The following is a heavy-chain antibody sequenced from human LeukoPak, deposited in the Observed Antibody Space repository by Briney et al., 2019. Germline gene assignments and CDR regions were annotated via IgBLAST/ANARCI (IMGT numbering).Heavy chain of an antibody. V-gene: IGHV3-30-3*01. CDR2: ISYDGGTK. D-gene: IGHD6-13*01. CDR3: ARDQAGMAAAGRPFDP. Sequence: QPGGSLRLSCAASGFTFNSYAMHWVRQAPGKGLEWVAVISYDGGTKYYADSVKGRFTISRDNSENTLYLQMNSLRAEDTAVYYCARDQAGMAAAGRPFDPWGQGTLVTVSS. J-gene: IGHJ5*02. CDR1: GFTFNSYA.